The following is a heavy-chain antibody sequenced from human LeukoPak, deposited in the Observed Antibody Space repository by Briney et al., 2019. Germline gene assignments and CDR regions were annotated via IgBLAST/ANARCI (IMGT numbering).Heavy chain of an antibody. CDR2: IYYSGST. J-gene: IGHJ4*02. CDR3: ARLPDY. CDR1: GGSISSITDY. Sequence: SETLSLTCTVSGGSISSITDYWGWIRQPPGKGLEWIGSIYYSGSTYYNPSLNSRVTLSIDTSKNQFSLRLSSVTAADTAVYYCARLPDYRGQGTLVTVSS. V-gene: IGHV4-39*01.